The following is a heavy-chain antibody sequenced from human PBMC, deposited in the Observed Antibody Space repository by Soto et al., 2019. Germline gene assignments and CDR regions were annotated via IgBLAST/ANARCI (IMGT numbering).Heavy chain of an antibody. CDR2: IYYSGST. Sequence: PSETLSLTCTVSGGSISSGDYYWSWIRQPPGKGLEWIGYIYYSGSTYYNPSLKSRVTISVDTSKNQFSLNLSSVTAADTAVYYCARSPYYYDSSGPPGRNWVLFAFDIWGQGTMVTVSS. J-gene: IGHJ3*02. CDR3: ARSPYYYDSSGPPGRNWVLFAFDI. V-gene: IGHV4-30-4*01. CDR1: GGSISSGDYY. D-gene: IGHD3-22*01.